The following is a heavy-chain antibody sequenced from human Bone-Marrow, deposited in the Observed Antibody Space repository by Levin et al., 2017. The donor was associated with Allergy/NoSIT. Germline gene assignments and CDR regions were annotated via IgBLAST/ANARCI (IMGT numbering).Heavy chain of an antibody. CDR3: ARDRVSSTYYDRLYYYYHGMDV. V-gene: IGHV3-11*01. D-gene: IGHD1-26*01. Sequence: SCAASGFTFSDYYMGWIRQAPGKGLQWVSYISSRGINIYSADSVKGRFTISRDNAKNSLFLQMNSLRAEDTAVYYCARDRVSSTYYDRLYYYYHGMDVWGQGTTVTV. CDR2: ISSRGINI. CDR1: GFTFSDYY. J-gene: IGHJ6*02.